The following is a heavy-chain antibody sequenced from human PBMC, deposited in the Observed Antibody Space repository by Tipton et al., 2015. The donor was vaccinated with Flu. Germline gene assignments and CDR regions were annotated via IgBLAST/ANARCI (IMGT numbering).Heavy chain of an antibody. CDR1: GFTFGSYG. Sequence: SLRLSCSASGFTFGSYGLDWVRQAPGKGLEWVASMWFDGSNIKYADSVKGRFSISRDNSKNTLYLQMNSLRGEDTAIYFCAREVEEFYFDYWGQGTLVTVSS. D-gene: IGHD3-10*01. J-gene: IGHJ4*02. V-gene: IGHV3-33*01. CDR3: AREVEEFYFDY. CDR2: MWFDGSNI.